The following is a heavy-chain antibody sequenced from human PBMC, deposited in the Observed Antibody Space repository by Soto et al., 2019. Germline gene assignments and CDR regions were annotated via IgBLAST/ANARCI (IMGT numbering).Heavy chain of an antibody. CDR1: GCTFSSYA. J-gene: IGHJ3*02. CDR2: IIPMFGTA. CDR3: ARWELERVNAFDI. D-gene: IGHD1-1*01. Sequence: SVKVSRKASGCTFSSYAINGLRQATGQGVEWMRGIIPMFGTANYAQKCQGRVTITADEATGTAYMELSSLRAEDTAVYYCARWELERVNAFDIWGQGTMGTVSS. V-gene: IGHV1-69*13.